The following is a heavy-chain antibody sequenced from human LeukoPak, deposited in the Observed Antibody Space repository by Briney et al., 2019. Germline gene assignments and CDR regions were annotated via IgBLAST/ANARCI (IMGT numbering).Heavy chain of an antibody. CDR3: ARYGDPNYYFDF. J-gene: IGHJ4*02. CDR1: GGSISSYY. V-gene: IGHV4-4*07. Sequence: SETLSLTCTVSGGSISSYYWSWIRQPAGKGLEWIGRVYTTDDAKYNPSLESRVSMSLDMSRNQFSLKLSSVTAADTAVYYCARYGDPNYYFDFWGQGTLVTVSS. CDR2: VYTTDDA. D-gene: IGHD2-21*02.